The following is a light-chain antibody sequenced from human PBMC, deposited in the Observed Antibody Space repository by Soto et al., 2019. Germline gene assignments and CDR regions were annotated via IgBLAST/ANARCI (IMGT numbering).Light chain of an antibody. CDR3: SSYTTSSTRV. Sequence: QSVLTQPASGSGSPGQSITISCTGSSSDVGGYNFVSWYQQHPGKAPKLMIYYVASRPSGVSNRFSGSKSGNTASLTISGLQTEDEADYYCSSYTTSSTRVFGTGTKVTVL. CDR2: YVA. V-gene: IGLV2-14*03. CDR1: SSDVGGYNF. J-gene: IGLJ1*01.